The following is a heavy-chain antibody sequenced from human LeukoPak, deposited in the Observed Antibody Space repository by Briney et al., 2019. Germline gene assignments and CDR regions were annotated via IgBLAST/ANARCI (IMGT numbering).Heavy chain of an antibody. D-gene: IGHD6-13*01. J-gene: IGHJ6*04. CDR1: GFTFSSYG. CDR3: ARDLVSREWEAAANKRSYYYYYGMDV. V-gene: IGHV3-33*01. CDR2: IWYDGSNK. Sequence: TGRSLRLSCAASGFTFSSYGMHWVRQAPGKGLEWVAVIWYDGSNKYYADSVKGRFTISRDNSKNTLYLQMNSLRAEDTAVYYCARDLVSREWEAAANKRSYYYYYGMDVWGKGTTVTVSS.